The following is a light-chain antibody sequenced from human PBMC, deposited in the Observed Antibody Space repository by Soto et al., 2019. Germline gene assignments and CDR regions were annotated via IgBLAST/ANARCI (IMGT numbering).Light chain of an antibody. J-gene: IGKJ5*01. V-gene: IGKV3-20*01. Sequence: EIVLTQSPGTLSLSPGDEATLSCRASQSVDSNYLAWYQQKPGQTPRLIIYGASGRADGIPHRFSGSGFGTDFTLTISKVEPEDFAVYYCQPYGTPRSVTFGQGTRLEIK. CDR3: QPYGTPRSVT. CDR2: GAS. CDR1: QSVDSNY.